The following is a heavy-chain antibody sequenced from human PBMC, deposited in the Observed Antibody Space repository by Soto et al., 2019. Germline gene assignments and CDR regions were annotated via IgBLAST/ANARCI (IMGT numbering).Heavy chain of an antibody. CDR3: ARVLVVVVAATNTSYYYGMDV. D-gene: IGHD2-15*01. Sequence: GGSLRLSCAASGFTFSSYAMHWVRQAPGKGLEWVAVISYDANNKYYADSVKGRFTISRDNSKNTLYLQMNSLRAEDTAVYYCARVLVVVVAATNTSYYYGMDVWGQGTTVTVSS. CDR1: GFTFSSYA. V-gene: IGHV3-30-3*01. CDR2: ISYDANNK. J-gene: IGHJ6*02.